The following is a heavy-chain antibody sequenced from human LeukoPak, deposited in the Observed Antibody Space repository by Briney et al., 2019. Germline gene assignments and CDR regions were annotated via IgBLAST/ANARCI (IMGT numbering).Heavy chain of an antibody. D-gene: IGHD3-10*01. Sequence: SETLSLTCTVAGGSISSYYWSWLRQPPGQGLEWIGYIYYSGSTNYNPSLKSRVTISVDTSKNQFSLKLSSVTAADTAVYYCARGGDYGSGSYTRLDIWGQGTMVTVSS. CDR3: ARGGDYGSGSYTRLDI. V-gene: IGHV4-59*01. CDR1: GGSISSYY. CDR2: IYYSGST. J-gene: IGHJ3*02.